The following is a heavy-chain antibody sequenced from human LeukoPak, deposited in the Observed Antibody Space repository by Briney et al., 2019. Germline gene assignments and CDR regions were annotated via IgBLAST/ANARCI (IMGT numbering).Heavy chain of an antibody. Sequence: GASVKVSCKASGYAFTSYGISWVRQAPGQGLEWMGWISAYNGNTNYAQKLQGRVTMTTDTSTSTAYMELRSLRSDDTAVYYCARESRSIAVAGTTPDNDYWGQGTLVTVSS. J-gene: IGHJ4*02. CDR2: ISAYNGNT. CDR1: GYAFTSYG. V-gene: IGHV1-18*01. D-gene: IGHD6-19*01. CDR3: ARESRSIAVAGTTPDNDY.